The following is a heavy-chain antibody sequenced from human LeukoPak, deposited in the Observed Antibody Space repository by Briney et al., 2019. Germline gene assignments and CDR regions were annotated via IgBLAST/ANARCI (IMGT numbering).Heavy chain of an antibody. D-gene: IGHD2-2*01. V-gene: IGHV3-33*01. J-gene: IGHJ5*02. CDR3: ARGKYCSSSSCYFMDYWFDP. CDR2: IWFDGGKI. Sequence: PGGSLRLSCAASGFXFSSYVMHWLRQAPGKGLEWVAVIWFDGGKIYYADSVKGRFTISRDNSKNTLYLQMNSLRAEDTAVYYCARGKYCSSSSCYFMDYWFDPWGQGTLVTVSS. CDR1: GFXFSSYV.